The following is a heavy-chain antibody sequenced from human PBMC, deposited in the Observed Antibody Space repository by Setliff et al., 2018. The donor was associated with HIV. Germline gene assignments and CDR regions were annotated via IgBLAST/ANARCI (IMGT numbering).Heavy chain of an antibody. Sequence: GGSLRLSCVASGFTFSTFAMHWVRQAPGKGREWVSVISYDASRASYADSVKGRFTISRDNSKNTLFLQLNTPRPEDTAVYYCASARIPTGGTSTSLDFWGQGALVTVS. CDR3: ASARIPTGGTSTSLDF. V-gene: IGHV3-30*01. J-gene: IGHJ4*02. D-gene: IGHD1-1*01. CDR2: ISYDASRA. CDR1: GFTFSTFA.